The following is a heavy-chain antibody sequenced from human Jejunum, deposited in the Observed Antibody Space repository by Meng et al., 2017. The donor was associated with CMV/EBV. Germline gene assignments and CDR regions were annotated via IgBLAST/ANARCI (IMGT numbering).Heavy chain of an antibody. V-gene: IGHV4-4*07. CDR1: GGPISGYY. Sequence: QVQLHESGPGVVRSSETLSLTCSVSGGPISGYYWSWVRQPAGKRLEWIGRFHPGGTTNYNPSLENRITVSVDSSKNQFFLKQTSVTAADTAIYYCARECVGEAYDCQWNYWFDPWGRGTLVTVSS. D-gene: IGHD3-16*01. CDR2: FHPGGTT. J-gene: IGHJ5*02. CDR3: ARECVGEAYDCQWNYWFDP.